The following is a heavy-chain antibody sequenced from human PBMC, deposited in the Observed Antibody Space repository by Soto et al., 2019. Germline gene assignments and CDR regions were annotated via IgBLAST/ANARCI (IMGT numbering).Heavy chain of an antibody. CDR3: ATQTYVGASGPWFDT. V-gene: IGHV1-24*01. D-gene: IGHD1-26*01. CDR1: GYTLTELS. CDR2: FDPEDGET. Sequence: ASVKVSCKVSGYTLTELSMHWVRQAPGKGLEWMGGFDPEDGETIYAQKFQGRVTMTEDTSTDTAYMELSSLRSEDTAVYYCATQTYVGASGPWFDTWGQGTLVTVSS. J-gene: IGHJ5*02.